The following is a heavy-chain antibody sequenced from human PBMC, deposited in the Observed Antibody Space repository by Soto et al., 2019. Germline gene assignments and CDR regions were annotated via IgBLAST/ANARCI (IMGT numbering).Heavy chain of an antibody. Sequence: SETLSLTCAVSGYSISSGYYWGWIRQPPGKGLEWIGSIYHSGSTYYNPSLKSRVTISVDTSKNQFSLKLSSVTAADTAVYYCARDPLYVDFGMDVWCQGTTVTVSS. D-gene: IGHD3-16*01. J-gene: IGHJ6*02. CDR2: IYHSGST. V-gene: IGHV4-38-2*02. CDR1: GYSISSGYY. CDR3: ARDPLYVDFGMDV.